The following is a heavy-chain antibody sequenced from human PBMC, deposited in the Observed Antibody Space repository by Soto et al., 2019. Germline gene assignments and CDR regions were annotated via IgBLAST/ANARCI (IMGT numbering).Heavy chain of an antibody. CDR2: MNPNSGNT. D-gene: IGHD3-3*01. CDR3: ARGRVIFGVVIPNWFDP. V-gene: IGHV1-8*01. Sequence: ASVKVSCKASGYTFTSYDINWVRQATGQGLEWMGWMNPNSGNTGYAQKFQGRVTMTRNTSISTAYMELSSLRSEDTAVYYCARGRVIFGVVIPNWFDPWGQGTLVTVSS. CDR1: GYTFTSYD. J-gene: IGHJ5*02.